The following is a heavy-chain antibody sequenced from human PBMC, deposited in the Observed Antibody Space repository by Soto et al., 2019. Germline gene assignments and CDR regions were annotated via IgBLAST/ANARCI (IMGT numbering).Heavy chain of an antibody. CDR3: AKAVERYYDIHDAFDI. Sequence: SLRLSCAASGFTFDDYAMHWVRQAPGKGLEWVSGISWNSGSIGYADSVKGRFTISRDNAKNSLYLQMNSLRAEDTALYYCAKAVERYYDIHDAFDIWGQGTMVTVSS. CDR2: ISWNSGSI. V-gene: IGHV3-9*01. CDR1: GFTFDDYA. J-gene: IGHJ3*02. D-gene: IGHD3-9*01.